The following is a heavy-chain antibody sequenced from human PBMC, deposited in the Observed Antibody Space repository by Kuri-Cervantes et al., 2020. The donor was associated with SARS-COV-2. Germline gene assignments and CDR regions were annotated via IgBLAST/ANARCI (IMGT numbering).Heavy chain of an antibody. CDR2: IWYDGSNK. D-gene: IGHD6-6*01. CDR3: ARGPYSSSTFDY. Sequence: GGSLRLSCAASGFTFSSYGMHWVRQAPGKGLEWVAVIWYDGSNKYYADSVKGRFTISSDNSKNTLYLQMNSLRAEDTAVYYCARGPYSSSTFDYWGQGTLVTVSS. V-gene: IGHV3-33*01. CDR1: GFTFSSYG. J-gene: IGHJ4*02.